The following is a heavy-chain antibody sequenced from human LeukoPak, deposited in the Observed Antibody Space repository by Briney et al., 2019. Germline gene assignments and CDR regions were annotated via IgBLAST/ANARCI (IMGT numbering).Heavy chain of an antibody. CDR1: GVTVSSIY. Sequence: GGSLRLSCAVSGVTVSSIYMYWVRQAPGKGLEWVSYISSSSSTIYYADSVKGRFTISRDNAKNSLYLQMNSLRDEDTAVYYCARDVRGYDFWSGYSYYGMDVWGQGTTVTVSS. D-gene: IGHD3-3*01. CDR3: ARDVRGYDFWSGYSYYGMDV. V-gene: IGHV3-48*02. J-gene: IGHJ6*02. CDR2: ISSSSSTI.